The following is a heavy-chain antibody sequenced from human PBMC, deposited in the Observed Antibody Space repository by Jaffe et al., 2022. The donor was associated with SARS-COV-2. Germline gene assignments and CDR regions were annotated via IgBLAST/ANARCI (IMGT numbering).Heavy chain of an antibody. CDR3: ARDFGEFGLDY. CDR1: GGSISSYY. D-gene: IGHD3-10*01. J-gene: IGHJ4*02. V-gene: IGHV4-59*01. CDR2: IYYSGST. Sequence: QVQLQESGPGLVKPSETLSLTCTVSGGSISSYYWSWIRQPPGKGLEWIGYIYYSGSTNYNPSLKSRVTISVDTSKNQFSLKLSSVTAADTAVYYCARDFGEFGLDYWGQGTLVTVSS.